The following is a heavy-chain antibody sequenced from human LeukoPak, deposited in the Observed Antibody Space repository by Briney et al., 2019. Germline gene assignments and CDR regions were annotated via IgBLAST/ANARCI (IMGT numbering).Heavy chain of an antibody. CDR3: ARGQGTVTTH. CDR2: INHSGNA. V-gene: IGHV4-34*01. Sequence: SETLSLTCAVSGGSFSGYYWTWIRQPPRKGLEWIGEINHSGNANYNPSLKSRVTISLDMSENHFSLKLTSVTAADTAVYYCARGQGTVTTHWGQGTLVTVSS. CDR1: GGSFSGYY. D-gene: IGHD4-17*01. J-gene: IGHJ4*02.